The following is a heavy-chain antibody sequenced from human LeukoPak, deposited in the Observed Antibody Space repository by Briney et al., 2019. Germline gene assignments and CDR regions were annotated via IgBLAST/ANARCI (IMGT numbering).Heavy chain of an antibody. CDR2: INHSGST. Sequence: SETLSLTCAVYGGSFSGYHWSWIRQPPGKGLEWIGEINHSGSTNYNPSLKSRVTISVDTSKNQFSLKLSSVTAADTAVYYCARVRYYYDSSGYYGHCFDYWGQGTLVTVSS. CDR1: GGSFSGYH. J-gene: IGHJ4*02. D-gene: IGHD3-22*01. V-gene: IGHV4-34*01. CDR3: ARVRYYYDSSGYYGHCFDY.